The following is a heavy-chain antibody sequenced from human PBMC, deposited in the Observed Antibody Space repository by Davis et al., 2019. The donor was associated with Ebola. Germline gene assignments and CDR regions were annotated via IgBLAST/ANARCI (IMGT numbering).Heavy chain of an antibody. V-gene: IGHV3-74*01. Sequence: GESLNTPCASSGFTFSRYWMHWVRQAPGKGLVWVSRINSHGRSTSYADSVKGRFTIYSDNAKYTLYLQMNSLRAEDTAVYYCARERSWYDYWGQGTLVTVSS. CDR1: GFTFSRYW. CDR3: ARERSWYDY. D-gene: IGHD6-13*01. J-gene: IGHJ4*02. CDR2: INSHGRST.